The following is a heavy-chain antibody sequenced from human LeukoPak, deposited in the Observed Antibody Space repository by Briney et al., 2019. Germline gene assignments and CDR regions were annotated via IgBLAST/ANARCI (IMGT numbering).Heavy chain of an antibody. CDR1: GFTFSSYW. D-gene: IGHD6-19*01. Sequence: PGGSLRLSCAASGFTFSSYWMSWVRQAPGKGLEWVANIKQDGSEKYYVDSVKGRFTISRDNAKNSLYLQMNSLRAEDTAVYYCARAKWLVTSYYFDYWGQGTLVTVSS. CDR2: IKQDGSEK. V-gene: IGHV3-7*01. CDR3: ARAKWLVTSYYFDY. J-gene: IGHJ4*02.